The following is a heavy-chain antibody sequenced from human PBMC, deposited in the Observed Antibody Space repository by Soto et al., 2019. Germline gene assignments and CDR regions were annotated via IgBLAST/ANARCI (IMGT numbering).Heavy chain of an antibody. Sequence: ESLKISCKGSGYSFTSYWIGWVRQMPGKGLEWMGIIYPGDSDTRYSPSFQGQVTISADKSISTAYLQWSSLKASDTAMYYCARPTLLDGYNDAFDIWGQGTMVTVSS. CDR3: ARPTLLDGYNDAFDI. V-gene: IGHV5-51*01. CDR1: GYSFTSYW. CDR2: IYPGDSDT. J-gene: IGHJ3*02. D-gene: IGHD5-12*01.